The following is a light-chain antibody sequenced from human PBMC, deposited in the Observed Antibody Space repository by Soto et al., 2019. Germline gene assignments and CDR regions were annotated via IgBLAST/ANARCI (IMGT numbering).Light chain of an antibody. J-gene: IGLJ3*02. CDR3: AAWDGSLNGWV. Sequence: QSVLTQAPSASGTPGQRVTISCSRSNSNIGSNTVSWYQQVPGTAPKVLIYNNDQRPSGVPDRLSGSKSGTSASLAIGGLQSEDEADYYCAAWDGSLNGWVFGGGTKLTVL. CDR2: NND. CDR1: NSNIGSNT. V-gene: IGLV1-44*01.